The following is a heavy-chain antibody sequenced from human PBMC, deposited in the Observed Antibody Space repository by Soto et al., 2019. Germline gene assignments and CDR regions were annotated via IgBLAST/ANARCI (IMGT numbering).Heavy chain of an antibody. J-gene: IGHJ3*02. CDR2: ISPNNGNT. D-gene: IGHD3-10*01. Sequence: GASVKVSCKASGYTFTSYGISWVRQAPGQGLEWMGWISPNNGNTNYAQKIQGRVTMTRNTSISTAYMELSSLRSEDTAVYYCARRGVGSYYGSGDDAFDIWGQGTMVTVSS. CDR3: ARRGVGSYYGSGDDAFDI. CDR1: GYTFTSYG. V-gene: IGHV1-18*01.